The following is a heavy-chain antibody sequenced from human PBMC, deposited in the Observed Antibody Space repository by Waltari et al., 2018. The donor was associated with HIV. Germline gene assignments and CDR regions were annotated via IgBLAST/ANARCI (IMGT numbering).Heavy chain of an antibody. Sequence: QVQLVQSGAEVKKPGSSVKVSCKASRGTVRSSDISWVRQAPGQGLEWMGAIIPLFGEANYAQKFQGRLTITADESTSTAYMELSSLRSEDTAVYYCARVPDRSGYQRYAMDVWGQGTTVTVS. J-gene: IGHJ6*02. CDR3: ARVPDRSGYQRYAMDV. CDR1: RGTVRSSD. V-gene: IGHV1-69*01. CDR2: IIPLFGEA. D-gene: IGHD3-22*01.